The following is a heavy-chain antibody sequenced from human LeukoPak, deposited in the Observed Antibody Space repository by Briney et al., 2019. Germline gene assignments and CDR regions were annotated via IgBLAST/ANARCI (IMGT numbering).Heavy chain of an antibody. D-gene: IGHD6-19*01. CDR1: GGSISSYS. Sequence: SETLSLTCTVSGGSISSYSWSWIRQSPGKGLEWIGSFVTTARTYNPSFTSRVAMSLDTSKNQFSLSLKSLTTADSAIYYCARDTSVASGMQHWGQGTLVTVSS. CDR2: FVTTAR. V-gene: IGHV4-59*01. J-gene: IGHJ1*01. CDR3: ARDTSVASGMQH.